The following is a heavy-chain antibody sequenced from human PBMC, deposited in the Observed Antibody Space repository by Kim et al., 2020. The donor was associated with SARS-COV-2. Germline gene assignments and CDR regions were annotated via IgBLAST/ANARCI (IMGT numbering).Heavy chain of an antibody. J-gene: IGHJ3*02. V-gene: IGHV3-13*01. Sequence: PGSVKGRFTISRENAKHSLYLQMNSLGAGDTAVYYCARGYSSSWYWAFDIWGQGTMVTVSS. D-gene: IGHD6-13*01. CDR3: ARGYSSSWYWAFDI.